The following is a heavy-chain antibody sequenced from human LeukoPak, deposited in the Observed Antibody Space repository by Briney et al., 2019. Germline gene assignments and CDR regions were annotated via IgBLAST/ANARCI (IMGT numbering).Heavy chain of an antibody. CDR2: IIPIFGTA. Sequence: ASVKVSCKATGGTFSSYAISWVRQAPGQGLEWMGGIIPIFGTANYAQKFQGRVTITAVESMSTAYMQLSSLRSEDTAVYYCARGWLAETTVVTPYNYWGQGTLVTVSS. V-gene: IGHV1-69*13. CDR1: GGTFSSYA. D-gene: IGHD4-23*01. J-gene: IGHJ4*02. CDR3: ARGWLAETTVVTPYNY.